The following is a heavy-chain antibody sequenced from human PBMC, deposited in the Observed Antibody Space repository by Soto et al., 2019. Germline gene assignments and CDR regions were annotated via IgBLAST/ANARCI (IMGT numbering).Heavy chain of an antibody. Sequence: QVQLVESGGGVVQPGRSLRLSCAASGFTFSSYGMHWVRQTPGKGLEWVAVIWYDGSNKYYADSVKGRFTISRDNSKNTLYLQMNSQRAEDTAVYYCARDRSGLYSEYGMDVWGQGTTVSVSS. CDR2: IWYDGSNK. CDR1: GFTFSSYG. V-gene: IGHV3-33*01. J-gene: IGHJ6*02. D-gene: IGHD6-19*01. CDR3: ARDRSGLYSEYGMDV.